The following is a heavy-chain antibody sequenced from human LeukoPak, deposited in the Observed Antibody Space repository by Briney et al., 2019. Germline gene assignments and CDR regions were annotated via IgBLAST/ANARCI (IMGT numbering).Heavy chain of an antibody. Sequence: SETLSLTCAVYGGSFSGYYWSWIRQPPGKGLEWIGEINHSGSTNYNPSLKSRVTISVDTSKNQFSLKLSSVTAADTAVYYCARGLEMATNDYWGQGTLVTVSS. CDR2: INHSGST. CDR1: GGSFSGYY. V-gene: IGHV4-34*01. J-gene: IGHJ4*02. D-gene: IGHD5-24*01. CDR3: ARGLEMATNDY.